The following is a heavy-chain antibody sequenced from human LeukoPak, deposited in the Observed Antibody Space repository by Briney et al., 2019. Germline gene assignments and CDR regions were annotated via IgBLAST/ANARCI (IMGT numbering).Heavy chain of an antibody. V-gene: IGHV3-30*03. Sequence: GGSLRLSCAASGFTFSSYGMHWVRQAPGKGLEWVAVISYDGSNKYYADSVKGRFTISRDNAKNSLYLQMNSLRAEDTAVYYCARYAREPGYWGQGTLVTVSS. CDR1: GFTFSSYG. CDR3: ARYAREPGY. J-gene: IGHJ4*02. CDR2: ISYDGSNK. D-gene: IGHD1-26*01.